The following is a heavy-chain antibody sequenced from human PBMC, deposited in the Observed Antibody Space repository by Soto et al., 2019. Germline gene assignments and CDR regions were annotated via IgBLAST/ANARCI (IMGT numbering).Heavy chain of an antibody. Sequence: GVSLRLSCAASGFTFSSYAMHWVRQAPGKGLEYVSAISSNGGSTYYANSVKGRFTISRDNSKNTLYLQMGSLRAEEMAVYYCAREPGGDDSSGYYYRYYFDCWGQGTLVTVSS. J-gene: IGHJ4*02. CDR1: GFTFSSYA. D-gene: IGHD3-22*01. CDR2: ISSNGGST. V-gene: IGHV3-64*01. CDR3: AREPGGDDSSGYYYRYYFDC.